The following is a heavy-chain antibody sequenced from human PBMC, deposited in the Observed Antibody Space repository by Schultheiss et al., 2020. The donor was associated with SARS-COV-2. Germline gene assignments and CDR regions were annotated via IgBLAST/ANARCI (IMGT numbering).Heavy chain of an antibody. CDR1: GGSISSYY. D-gene: IGHD6-6*01. CDR2: IYYSGST. Sequence: SETLSLTCTVSGGSISSYYWSWIRQPPGKGLEWIGSIYYSGSTYYNPSLKSRVTISVDTSKNQFSLKLSSVTAADTAVYYCASSPVRDYWGQGTLVTVSS. J-gene: IGHJ4*02. CDR3: ASSPVRDY. V-gene: IGHV4-59*04.